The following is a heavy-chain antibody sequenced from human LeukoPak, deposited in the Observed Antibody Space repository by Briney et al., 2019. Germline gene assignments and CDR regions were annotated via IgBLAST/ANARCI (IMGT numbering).Heavy chain of an antibody. J-gene: IGHJ4*02. D-gene: IGHD6-19*01. CDR2: IYYSRST. CDR3: ARETRIAVAGTIDY. CDR1: GGSISSGGYY. V-gene: IGHV4-31*03. Sequence: SETLSLTCTVSGGSISSGGYYWSWIRQHPGKGLEWIVYIYYSRSTYYNPSLKSRVTISVDTSKNQFSLKLSSVTAADTAVYYCARETRIAVAGTIDYWGRGTLVTVSS.